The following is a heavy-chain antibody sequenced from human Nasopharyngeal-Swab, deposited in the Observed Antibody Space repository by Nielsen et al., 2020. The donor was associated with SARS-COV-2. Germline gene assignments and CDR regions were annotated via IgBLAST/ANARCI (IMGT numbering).Heavy chain of an antibody. CDR3: ASSGELEAAVGY. CDR1: GFTFSSYG. CDR2: ISYDGSNK. Sequence: SLKISCAASGFTFSSYGMHWVRQAPGKGLEWVAVISYDGSNKYYADSVKGRFTISRDNSKNTLYLQMNSLRAEDTAVYYCASSGELEAAVGYWGQGTLVTVSS. V-gene: IGHV3-30*03. J-gene: IGHJ4*02. D-gene: IGHD3-10*01.